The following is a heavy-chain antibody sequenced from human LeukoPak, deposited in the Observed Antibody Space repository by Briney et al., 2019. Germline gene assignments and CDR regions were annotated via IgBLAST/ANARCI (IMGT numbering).Heavy chain of an antibody. J-gene: IGHJ5*02. V-gene: IGHV1-2*02. D-gene: IGHD3-9*01. CDR2: INPNSGDT. Sequence: ASVKVSCKASGYTFTGYYMHWVRQAPGQGLEWMGWINPNSGDTNYAQKFQGRVTMTRDTSISTAYMELTRLRSDDTALYYCAKYFDILTGYGSDWFDPWGQGTLVTVSS. CDR3: AKYFDILTGYGSDWFDP. CDR1: GYTFTGYY.